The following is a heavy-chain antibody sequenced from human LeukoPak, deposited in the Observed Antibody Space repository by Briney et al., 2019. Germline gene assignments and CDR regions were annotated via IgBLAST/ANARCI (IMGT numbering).Heavy chain of an antibody. Sequence: PGGSLRLSCAASGFTFDDYGMSWVRQAPGKGLEWVAFIRYDGSNKYYADSVKGRFTISRDNSKNTLYLQMNSLRAEDTAVYYCASPPYSSSWLYYYYYMDVWGKGTTVTVSS. D-gene: IGHD6-13*01. CDR3: ASPPYSSSWLYYYYYMDV. V-gene: IGHV3-30*02. J-gene: IGHJ6*03. CDR2: IRYDGSNK. CDR1: GFTFDDYG.